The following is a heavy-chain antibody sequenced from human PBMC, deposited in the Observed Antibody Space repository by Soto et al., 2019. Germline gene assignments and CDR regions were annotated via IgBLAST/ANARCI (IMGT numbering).Heavy chain of an antibody. V-gene: IGHV4-30-2*01. CDR1: GGSISSGGYS. J-gene: IGHJ4*02. D-gene: IGHD5-12*01. CDR2: IYHSGST. CDR3: ARNTGGYLD. Sequence: SETLSLTCAVSGGSISSGGYSWSWIRQPPGKGLEWIGYIYHSGSTYYNPSLKSRVTISVDRSKNQFSLKLSSVTAADTAVYYCARNTGGYLDWGQGTLVTVSS.